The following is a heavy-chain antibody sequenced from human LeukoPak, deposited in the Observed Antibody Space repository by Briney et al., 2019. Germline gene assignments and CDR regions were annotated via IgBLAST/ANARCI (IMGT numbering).Heavy chain of an antibody. D-gene: IGHD3-22*01. J-gene: IGHJ4*02. CDR2: INPNSGGT. CDR3: ATLNHDSSGYYFDY. V-gene: IGHV1-2*02. CDR1: GYTFTGYY. Sequence: ASVKVSCKASGYTFTGYYMHWVRQAPGQGLEWMGWINPNSGGTNYAQKLQGRVTMTRDTSISTAYMELSRLRSDDTAVYYCATLNHDSSGYYFDYWGQGTLVTVSS.